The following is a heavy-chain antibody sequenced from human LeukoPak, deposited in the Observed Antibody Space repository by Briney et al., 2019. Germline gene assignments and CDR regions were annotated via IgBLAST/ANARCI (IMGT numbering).Heavy chain of an antibody. J-gene: IGHJ6*02. CDR3: ARLPVESYDYVWGSYRAYGMDV. CDR2: IYYSGST. Sequence: PSETLSLTCTVSGGSISSYRWSWIRQPPGKGLEWIGYIYYSGSTNYNPSLKSRVTISVDTSKNQFSLKLSSVTAADTAVYYCARLPVESYDYVWGSYRAYGMDVWGQGTTVTVSS. V-gene: IGHV4-59*08. D-gene: IGHD3-16*02. CDR1: GGSISSYR.